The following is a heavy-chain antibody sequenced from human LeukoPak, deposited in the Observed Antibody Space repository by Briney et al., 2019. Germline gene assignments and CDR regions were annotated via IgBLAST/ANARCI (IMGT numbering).Heavy chain of an antibody. CDR2: IYYSGST. CDR1: GGSISSYY. D-gene: IGHD5-24*01. V-gene: IGHV4-59*01. CDR3: ARKMATKNYYYYYVDV. J-gene: IGHJ6*03. Sequence: PSETLSLTCTVSGGSISSYYWSWIRQPPGKGLEWIGYIYYSGSTNYNPSLKSRVTISVDTSKNQFSLKLSSVTAADTAVYYCARKMATKNYYYYYVDVWGKGTTVTVSS.